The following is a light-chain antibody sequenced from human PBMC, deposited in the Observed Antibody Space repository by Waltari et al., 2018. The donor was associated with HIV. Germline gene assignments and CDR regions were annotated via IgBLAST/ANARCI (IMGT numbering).Light chain of an antibody. CDR2: GAS. Sequence: VLMQSLGTLSLSLGDRASLSCRASRSISNSFLPWYQQKPGQAPRLLIYGASTRATGIPERVSGSGSGTDFTLTISRLEPEDFAVYHCQEYGDSPTFGGGTKVEI. J-gene: IGKJ4*01. CDR3: QEYGDSPT. V-gene: IGKV3-20*01. CDR1: RSISNSF.